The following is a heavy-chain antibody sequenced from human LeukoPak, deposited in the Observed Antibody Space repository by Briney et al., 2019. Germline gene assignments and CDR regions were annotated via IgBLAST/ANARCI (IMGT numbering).Heavy chain of an antibody. CDR3: ARNEERIAAPRAAELGY. J-gene: IGHJ4*02. CDR2: IIPILDVT. Sequence: GSSVKVSCKASGGTFTNYAINWVRQAPGQGLEWMGRIIPILDVTNYAQKFQGRVTITADQSTSTAYMELSSLRSEDTAVYYCARNEERIAAPRAAELGYWGQGTLVTVSS. D-gene: IGHD6-6*01. V-gene: IGHV1-69*04. CDR1: GGTFTNYA.